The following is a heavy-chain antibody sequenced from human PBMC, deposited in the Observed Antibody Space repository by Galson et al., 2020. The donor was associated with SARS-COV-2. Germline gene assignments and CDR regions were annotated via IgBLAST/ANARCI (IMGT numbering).Heavy chain of an antibody. V-gene: IGHV4-30-2*01. Sequence: ASETLSLTCAVSGGSISSGGYSWSWIRQPPGKGLEWIGSIYHSGSTYYNPSLKSRVTISVDRSKNQFSLKLSSVTAADTAVYYCAVYGSDQFDYWGQGTLVTVSS. CDR3: AVYGSDQFDY. CDR1: GGSISSGGYS. J-gene: IGHJ4*02. D-gene: IGHD3-10*01. CDR2: IYHSGST.